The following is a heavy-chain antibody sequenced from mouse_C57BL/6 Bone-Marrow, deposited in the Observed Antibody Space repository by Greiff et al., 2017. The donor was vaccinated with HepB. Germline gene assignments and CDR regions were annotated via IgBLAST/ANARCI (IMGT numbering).Heavy chain of an antibody. D-gene: IGHD2-4*01. CDR3: ARHDYGAWFAY. V-gene: IGHV5-6*01. CDR1: GFTFSSYG. J-gene: IGHJ3*01. Sequence: EVKVVESGGDLVKPGGSLKLSCAASGFTFSSYGMSWVRQTPDKRLEWVATISSGGSYTYYPDSVKGRFTISRDNAKNTLYLQMSSLKSEDTAMYYCARHDYGAWFAYWGQGTLVTVSA. CDR2: ISSGGSYT.